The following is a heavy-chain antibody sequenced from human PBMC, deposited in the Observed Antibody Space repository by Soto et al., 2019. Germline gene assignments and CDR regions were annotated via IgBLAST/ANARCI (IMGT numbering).Heavy chain of an antibody. D-gene: IGHD6-19*01. CDR3: ARGRTYSSGWYDDDS. Sequence: SETLSLTCAVYNGSFSAYYWTWIRQPPGKGLEWIGEINHSGSSNYNPSLQSRLTMSVDSAKNMVAVKLSSVTAADTAGYYCARGRTYSSGWYDDDSWGQGTLVTVPS. CDR2: INHSGSS. CDR1: NGSFSAYY. J-gene: IGHJ4*02. V-gene: IGHV4-34*01.